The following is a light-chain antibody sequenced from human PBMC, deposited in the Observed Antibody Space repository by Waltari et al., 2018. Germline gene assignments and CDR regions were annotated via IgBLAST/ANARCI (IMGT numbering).Light chain of an antibody. CDR2: KSN. CDR3: LLYMGGGIWV. V-gene: IGLV8-61*01. CDR1: TGSLSTTSY. J-gene: IGLJ3*02. Sequence: QTVVTQEPSLAVSPGGTVTLSCAFRTGSLSTTSYASWYQQTPGQAPRTLIYKSNTRSSGVPDRFSGSIFGNKAALTITGAQADDESDYYCLLYMGGGIWVFGGGTKLTVI.